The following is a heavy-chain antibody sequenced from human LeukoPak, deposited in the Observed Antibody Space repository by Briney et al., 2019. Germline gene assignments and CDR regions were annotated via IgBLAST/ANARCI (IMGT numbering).Heavy chain of an antibody. CDR1: GFTVSSNY. D-gene: IGHD1-26*01. J-gene: IGHJ3*02. V-gene: IGHV3-53*01. Sequence: PGGSLRLSCAASGFTVSSNYMSWVRQAPGKGLEWVSVIYSGGSTYYADSVKGRSTISRDNSKNTLYLQMNSLRAEDTAVYYCARDGYSGSYYFAFDIWGQGTMVTVSS. CDR3: ARDGYSGSYYFAFDI. CDR2: IYSGGST.